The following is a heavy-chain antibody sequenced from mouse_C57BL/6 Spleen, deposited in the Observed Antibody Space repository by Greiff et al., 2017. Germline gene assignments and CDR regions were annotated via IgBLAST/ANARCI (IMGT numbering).Heavy chain of an antibody. CDR3: ARSGGFYYYAMDY. CDR1: GFTFTDYY. J-gene: IGHJ4*01. Sequence: EVKLVESGGGLVQPGGSLSLSCAASGFTFTDYYMSWVRQPPGKALEWLGFIRNKANGYTTEYSASVKGRFTISRDNSQSILYLQMNALRAEDSATYYCARSGGFYYYAMDYWGQGTSVTVSS. CDR2: IRNKANGYTT. V-gene: IGHV7-3*01.